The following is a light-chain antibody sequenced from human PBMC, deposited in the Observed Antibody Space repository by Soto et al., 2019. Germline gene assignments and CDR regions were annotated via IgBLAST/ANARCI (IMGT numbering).Light chain of an antibody. J-gene: IGLJ2*01. Sequence: QSALTQPRSVSGSPGQSVTISCTGTSSDVGGYNYVSWYQQHPGKAPKLMIYDVSKRPSGVPDRFSGSKSGNTASLTISGLQAEDEADYYCCSYAGSSTFHVIFGGGTKVTVL. V-gene: IGLV2-11*01. CDR2: DVS. CDR3: CSYAGSSTFHVI. CDR1: SSDVGGYNY.